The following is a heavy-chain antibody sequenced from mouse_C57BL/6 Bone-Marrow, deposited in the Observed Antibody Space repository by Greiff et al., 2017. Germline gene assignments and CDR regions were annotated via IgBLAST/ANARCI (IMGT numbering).Heavy chain of an antibody. Sequence: EVQGVESGGDLVKPGGSLKLSCAASGFTFSSYGMSWVRQTPDKRLEWVATISSGGSYTYYPDSVKGRFTISRDNAKNTLYLQVSSLKSEDTAMYYCARHGESSGYYAMDYWGQGTSVTVSS. J-gene: IGHJ4*01. CDR3: ARHGESSGYYAMDY. D-gene: IGHD3-2*02. CDR1: GFTFSSYG. CDR2: ISSGGSYT. V-gene: IGHV5-6*01.